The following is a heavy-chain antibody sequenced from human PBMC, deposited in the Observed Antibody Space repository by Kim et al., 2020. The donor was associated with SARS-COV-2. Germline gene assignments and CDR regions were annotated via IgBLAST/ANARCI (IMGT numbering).Heavy chain of an antibody. J-gene: IGHJ4*02. CDR2: IYYSGNT. D-gene: IGHD2-8*01. CDR1: GASISDSTNY. CDR3: VREYARRTSGGY. Sequence: SETLSLTCTVSGASISDSTNYWGWIRQPPGKGLEWIGSIYYSGNTYYNPSLRSRVTMSVDTSNNQFSLMLTSVTAEATAMYYCVREYARRTSGGYWGQGILVTVSS. V-gene: IGHV4-39*02.